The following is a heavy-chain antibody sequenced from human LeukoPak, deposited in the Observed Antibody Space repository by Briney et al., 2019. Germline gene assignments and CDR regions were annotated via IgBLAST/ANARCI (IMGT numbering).Heavy chain of an antibody. Sequence: PGRSLRLSCAASGFTFSSYAMHWVRQAPGKGLEWVALISYDGSNKYYVDSVKGRFTISRDNSKNTLYLQMNSLRAEDTAVYYCARGAYYYDSSGEGGAFDIWGQGTMVTVSS. J-gene: IGHJ3*02. D-gene: IGHD3-22*01. CDR3: ARGAYYYDSSGEGGAFDI. CDR2: ISYDGSNK. V-gene: IGHV3-30-3*01. CDR1: GFTFSSYA.